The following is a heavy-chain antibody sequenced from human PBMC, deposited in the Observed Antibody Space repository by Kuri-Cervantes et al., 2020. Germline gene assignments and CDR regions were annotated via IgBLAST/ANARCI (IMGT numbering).Heavy chain of an antibody. CDR2: ISWNSGSI. Sequence: GGSLRLSCAASGFTFSSYAMHWVRQAPGKGLEWVSGISWNSGSIGYADSVKGRFTISRDNAKNSLYLQMNSLRAEDTALYYCAKVLGPDYGMDVWGQGTTVTVSS. CDR1: GFTFSSYA. J-gene: IGHJ6*02. CDR3: AKVLGPDYGMDV. V-gene: IGHV3-9*01.